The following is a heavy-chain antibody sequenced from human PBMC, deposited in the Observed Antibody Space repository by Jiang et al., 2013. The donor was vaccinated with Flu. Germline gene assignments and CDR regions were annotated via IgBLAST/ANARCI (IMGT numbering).Heavy chain of an antibody. Sequence: PGLVKPSETLSLTCTVSGGSISSYYWSWIRQPPGKGLEWIGYIYYSGSTNYNPSLKSRVTISVDTSKNQFSLKLSSVTAADTAVYYCARGGGLIGGNDLDYWGQGTLVTVSS. CDR3: ARGGGLIGGNDLDY. V-gene: IGHV4-59*01. CDR1: GGSISSYY. D-gene: IGHD4-23*01. J-gene: IGHJ4*02. CDR2: IYYSGST.